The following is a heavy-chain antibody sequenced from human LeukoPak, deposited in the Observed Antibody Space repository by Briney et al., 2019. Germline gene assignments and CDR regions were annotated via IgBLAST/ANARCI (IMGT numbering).Heavy chain of an antibody. J-gene: IGHJ4*02. Sequence: GGSLRLSCTASGFTFTTAWMSWVRQAPGKGLEWVGRIKSQSDGESTHYAAPVKGRFTISRDDSKNTLYLQMNSLRAEDTAVYYCAKSYWGLDTAFDYWGQGTLVTVSS. CDR2: IKSQSDGEST. V-gene: IGHV3-15*01. D-gene: IGHD5-18*01. CDR1: GFTFTTAW. CDR3: AKSYWGLDTAFDY.